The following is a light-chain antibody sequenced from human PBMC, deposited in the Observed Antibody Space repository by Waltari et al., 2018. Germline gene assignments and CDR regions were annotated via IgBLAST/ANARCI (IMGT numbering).Light chain of an antibody. CDR2: KAS. CDR1: ENVNNY. V-gene: IGKV1-39*01. Sequence: DIQMTQSPSSLSASVGDRVTITCRASENVNNYLTWYQQKPGKAPKLLIYKASTLQSGVPSRFSGSGSGTDYTCTISSLQSEDVATYYCQHNYGTPPTFGQGTKVEIK. J-gene: IGKJ1*01. CDR3: QHNYGTPPT.